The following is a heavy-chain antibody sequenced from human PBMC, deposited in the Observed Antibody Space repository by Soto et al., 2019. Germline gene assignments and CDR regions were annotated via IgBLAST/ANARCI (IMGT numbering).Heavy chain of an antibody. V-gene: IGHV1-69*01. D-gene: IGHD6-19*01. Sequence: QVQLVQSGAEVKKPGSSVRVSCKASGGTPSNSAFSWVRQAPGQGLEWMGGIIPVFGIVKYAQNLEGRVTITADESTNTAYMELSSLRYEDRAVYYCASGRIGVVGSRAYYGMDVWGQWTTVTVSS. CDR1: GGTPSNSA. J-gene: IGHJ6*02. CDR3: ASGRIGVVGSRAYYGMDV. CDR2: IIPVFGIV.